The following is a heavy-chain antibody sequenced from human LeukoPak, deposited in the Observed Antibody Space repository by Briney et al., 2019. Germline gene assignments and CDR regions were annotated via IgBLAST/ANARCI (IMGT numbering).Heavy chain of an antibody. V-gene: IGHV3-30*02. CDR2: IRYDGSNK. CDR3: AKDLSVXSXXXDPSFGY. CDR1: GFTFSSYG. J-gene: IGHJ4*02. D-gene: IGHD2/OR15-2a*01. Sequence: GGSLRLSCAASGFTFSSYGMHWVRQAPGKGLEWVAFIRYDGSNKYYADSVKGRFTISRDNSKNTLYLQMNSLRAEDTAVYYCAKDLSVXSXXXDPSFGYWGQGTLVTVSS.